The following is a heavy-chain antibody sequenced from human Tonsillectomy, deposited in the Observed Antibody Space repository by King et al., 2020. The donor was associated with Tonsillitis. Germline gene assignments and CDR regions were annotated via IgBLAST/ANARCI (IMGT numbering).Heavy chain of an antibody. D-gene: IGHD1-7*01. Sequence: VQLVESGVEVKKPGASVKVSCTASGYTFISYGIGWVRQAPGHGLEWMGWISANSGNTDYAQKFQGRVTMTTDTSTSTAYMELRSLRSDDTAVYYCAKTRAGDYYYYGMDVWGQGTTVTVSS. CDR3: AKTRAGDYYYYGMDV. J-gene: IGHJ6*02. V-gene: IGHV1-18*04. CDR1: GYTFISYG. CDR2: ISANSGNT.